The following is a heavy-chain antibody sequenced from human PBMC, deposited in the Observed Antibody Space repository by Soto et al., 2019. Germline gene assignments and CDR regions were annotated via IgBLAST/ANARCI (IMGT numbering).Heavy chain of an antibody. CDR3: AKVPTTVVTPGWYFDL. D-gene: IGHD4-17*01. CDR2: ISGSGGST. CDR1: GFTFSSYS. V-gene: IGHV3-23*01. Sequence: PGGSLRLSCGASGFTFSSYSMSWVRQAPGKGLEWVSAISGSGGSTYYADSVKGPFTISRDNSKNTLYLQMNSLRAEDTAVYYCAKVPTTVVTPGWYFDLWGRGTLVTVSS. J-gene: IGHJ2*01.